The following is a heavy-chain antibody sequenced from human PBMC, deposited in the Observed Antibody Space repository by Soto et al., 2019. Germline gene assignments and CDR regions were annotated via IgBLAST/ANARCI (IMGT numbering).Heavy chain of an antibody. CDR2: IYYSGNT. V-gene: IGHV4-59*01. CDR3: ARQRFGELSHFDY. J-gene: IGHJ4*02. Sequence: TSETLSLTCTVSGGSMISYYWSWIRQPPGKGLEWIGYIYYSGNTKYNPSLQSRVTISVDTSKSHSSLKLSSVTAVDTAVYYCARQRFGELSHFDYWGQGILVTVSS. CDR1: GGSMISYY. D-gene: IGHD3-10*01.